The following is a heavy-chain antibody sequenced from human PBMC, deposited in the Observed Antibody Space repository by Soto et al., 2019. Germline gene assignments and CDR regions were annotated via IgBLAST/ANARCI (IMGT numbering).Heavy chain of an antibody. CDR1: GGSISSGNYY. D-gene: IGHD1-1*01. J-gene: IGHJ4*02. V-gene: IGHV4-30-4*01. CDR2: ISYSGST. Sequence: QVQLQESGTGLVKPSQTLSLTCTVSGGSISSGNYYWSWIRQHPGKGLEWIGFISYSGSTYYSTSLMSRVTISVDTSTRPFSLNLSFVTAVDTSVYYCATIGTLATRLYFFDYCGQGSLVTVSS. CDR3: ATIGTLATRLYFFDY.